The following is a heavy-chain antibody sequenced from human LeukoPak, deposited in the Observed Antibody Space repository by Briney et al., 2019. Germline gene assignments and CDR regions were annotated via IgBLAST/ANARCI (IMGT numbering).Heavy chain of an antibody. CDR2: IYYSGST. J-gene: IGHJ4*02. CDR1: GGSISSYY. D-gene: IGHD5-18*01. CDR3: ARGVGGYTYGSMLPFDY. V-gene: IGHV4-59*01. Sequence: KPSETLSLTCTVSGGSISSYYWSWIRQPPGKGLEWIGYIYYSGSTNYNPSLKSRVTISVDTSKNQFSLKLSSVTAADTAVYYCARGVGGYTYGSMLPFDYWGQGTLVAVSS.